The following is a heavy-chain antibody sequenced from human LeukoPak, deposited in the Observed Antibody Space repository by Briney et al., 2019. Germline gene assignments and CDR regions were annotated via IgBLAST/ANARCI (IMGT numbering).Heavy chain of an antibody. J-gene: IGHJ4*02. CDR1: GGSISSYY. CDR2: IYYSGST. V-gene: IGHV4-39*07. Sequence: LETLSLTCIVSGGSISSYYWGWIRQPPGKGLEWIGSIYYSGSTYYNPSLKSRVTISVDTSKNQFSLKLSSVTAADTAVYYCARDLYGSYGDWGQGTPVTVSS. CDR3: ARDLYGSYGD. D-gene: IGHD1-26*01.